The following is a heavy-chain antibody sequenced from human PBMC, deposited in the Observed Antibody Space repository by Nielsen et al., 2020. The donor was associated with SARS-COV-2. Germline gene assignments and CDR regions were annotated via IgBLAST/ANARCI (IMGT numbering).Heavy chain of an antibody. CDR3: AKDSWSYYDSSGYLDY. J-gene: IGHJ4*02. CDR2: ISYDGSNK. CDR1: GFTFSSYG. Sequence: GESLKISCAASGFTFSSYGMHWVRQAPGKGLEWVAVISYDGSNKYYADSVKGRFTISRDNSKNTLYLQMNSLRAEDTAVYYCAKDSWSYYDSSGYLDYWGQGTLVTVSS. V-gene: IGHV3-30*18. D-gene: IGHD3-22*01.